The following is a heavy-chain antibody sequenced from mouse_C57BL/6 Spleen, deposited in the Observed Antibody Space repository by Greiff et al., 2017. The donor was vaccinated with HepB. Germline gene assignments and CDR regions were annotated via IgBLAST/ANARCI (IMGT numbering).Heavy chain of an antibody. CDR3: TRITTAFDH. J-gene: IGHJ2*01. CDR2: IDPETGGT. CDR1: GYTFTDYE. Sequence: QVHVKQSGAELVRPGASVTLSCKASGYTFTDYEMHWVKQTPVHGLEWIGAIDPETGGTAYNQKFKGKAILTADKSSSTAYMELRSLTSEDSAVYYCTRITTAFDHWGQGTPLTVSS. D-gene: IGHD1-2*01. V-gene: IGHV1-15*01.